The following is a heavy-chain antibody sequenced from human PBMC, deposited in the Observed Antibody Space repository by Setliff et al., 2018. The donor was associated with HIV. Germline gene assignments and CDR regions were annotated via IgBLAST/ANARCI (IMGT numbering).Heavy chain of an antibody. CDR1: GFTFSFHA. J-gene: IGHJ6*03. V-gene: IGHV3-23*01. D-gene: IGHD3-3*01. CDR3: ARDRVRITIFGVPSDPYYMDV. CDR2: INGDGDST. Sequence: GGSLRLSCAASGFTFSFHAMTWVRQAPGKGLEWVSGINGDGDSTYYADSVKGRFTVSRDNSKDTLTLQMNDLRAEDTAVYYCARDRVRITIFGVPSDPYYMDVWGKGTTVTVSS.